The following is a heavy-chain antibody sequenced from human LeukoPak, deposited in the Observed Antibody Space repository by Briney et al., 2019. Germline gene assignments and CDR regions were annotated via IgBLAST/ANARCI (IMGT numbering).Heavy chain of an antibody. CDR3: ARNAGNSDVDY. V-gene: IGHV4-4*02. CDR1: GGSITGSNW. Sequence: PSGTLSLTCAVSGGSITGSNWWTWVRQSPGKGLEWIGEIYHSGSTNYNQSLKSRVTISVDKSNNQFSLKLNSMTAADTAVYYCARNAGNSDVDYWGQGILVTVSS. CDR2: IYHSGST. J-gene: IGHJ4*02. D-gene: IGHD4-23*01.